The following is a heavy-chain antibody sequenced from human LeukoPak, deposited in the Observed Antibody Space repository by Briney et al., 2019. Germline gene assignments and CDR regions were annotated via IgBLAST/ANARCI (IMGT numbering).Heavy chain of an antibody. CDR3: ARAFPFSSSWYPFDY. Sequence: GGSLRLSCAASGFTVSSNYMSWVRQAPGKGLEWVSVIYSGGSTYYADSVKGRFTISGDNSKNTLYLQMNSLRAEDTAVYYCARAFPFSSSWYPFDYWGQGALVTVSS. J-gene: IGHJ4*02. V-gene: IGHV3-53*01. CDR1: GFTVSSNY. CDR2: IYSGGST. D-gene: IGHD6-13*01.